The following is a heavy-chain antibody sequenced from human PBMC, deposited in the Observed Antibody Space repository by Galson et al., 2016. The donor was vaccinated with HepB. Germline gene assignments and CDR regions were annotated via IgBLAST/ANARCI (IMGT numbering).Heavy chain of an antibody. CDR2: ISFSGDHP. CDR3: AKNPGNGWYDP. D-gene: IGHD1-14*01. J-gene: IGHJ5*02. Sequence: SLRLSCAASGFTFSSYSMAWVRQAPGKGLEWVSPISFSGDHPYCADSVKGRFTISRDNSKNTLFLEMSNLRTEDTALLYCAKNPGNGWYDPWGQGTLVTVSS. CDR1: GFTFSSYS. V-gene: IGHV3-23*01.